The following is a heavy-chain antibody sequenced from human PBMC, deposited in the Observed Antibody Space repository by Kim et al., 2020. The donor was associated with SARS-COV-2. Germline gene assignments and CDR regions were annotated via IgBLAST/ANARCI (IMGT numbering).Heavy chain of an antibody. CDR3: ARVFGSYFPFDY. D-gene: IGHD1-26*01. J-gene: IGHJ4*02. CDR1: GFTFSSYA. Sequence: GGSLRLSCAASGFTFSSYAMHWVRQAPGKGLEWVAVISYDGSNKYYADSVKGRFTISRDNSKNTLYLQMNSLRAEDTAVYYCARVFGSYFPFDYWGQGTL. V-gene: IGHV3-30*04. CDR2: ISYDGSNK.